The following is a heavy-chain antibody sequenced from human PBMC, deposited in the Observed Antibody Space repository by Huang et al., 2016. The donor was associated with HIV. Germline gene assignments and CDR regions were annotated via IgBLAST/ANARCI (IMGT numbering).Heavy chain of an antibody. J-gene: IGHJ4*02. CDR1: GGSFSSYS. CDR3: ASRRPRVRGGGGDFPS. D-gene: IGHD3-10*01. CDR2: IDHSGAT. V-gene: IGHV4-34*01. Sequence: QVQLQQWGAGLLKPSETLSLTCAVYGGSFSSYSWSWIRQSPGTGLHWVGEIDHSGATTHNPAVQSRLTISVDTSKNQFSLRLTAGTAADTAVYYCASRRPRVRGGGGDFPSWGQGTLVTVSS.